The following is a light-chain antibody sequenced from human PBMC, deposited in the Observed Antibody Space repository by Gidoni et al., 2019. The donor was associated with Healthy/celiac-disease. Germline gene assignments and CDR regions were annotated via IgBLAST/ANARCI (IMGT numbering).Light chain of an antibody. Sequence: IQMTQSPSSLSASVGDRVTITCRASHGIRNYLAWYQQKPGKVPKLLIYAASTLQSGVPSRFSGSGSGTDFTITISSLQPEDVATYYCQKYNSDPLTFGGGTKVEIK. CDR3: QKYNSDPLT. J-gene: IGKJ4*01. CDR1: HGIRNY. CDR2: AAS. V-gene: IGKV1-27*01.